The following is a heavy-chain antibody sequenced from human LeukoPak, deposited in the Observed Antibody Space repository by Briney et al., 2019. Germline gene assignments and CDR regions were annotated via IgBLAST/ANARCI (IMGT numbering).Heavy chain of an antibody. CDR2: INPNSGGT. CDR3: ARVRYSSGWYDHYFDY. CDR1: GYTFTGYY. Sequence: ASVKVSCKASGYTFTGYYMHWVRQAPGQGLEWMGWINPNSGGTNYAQKFQGRVTMTRDTSISTAYMELSRLRSDDTAVYYCARVRYSSGWYDHYFDYWGQGTLVTVSS. J-gene: IGHJ4*02. D-gene: IGHD6-19*01. V-gene: IGHV1-2*02.